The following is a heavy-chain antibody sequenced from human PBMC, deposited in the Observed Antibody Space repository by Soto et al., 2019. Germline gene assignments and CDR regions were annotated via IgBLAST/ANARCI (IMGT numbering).Heavy chain of an antibody. CDR1: GYTFNTYG. Sequence: ASVKVSCKTSGYTFNTYGINWVRQAPGQGLELMGWISAYDGKTTYAEKFQGRVTLTTDTSTSTAYMELRSLRSDDTAIYYCARDPHEFWTSYWFDPWVQGAPVTVSS. V-gene: IGHV1-18*01. J-gene: IGHJ5*02. CDR3: ARDPHEFWTSYWFDP. CDR2: ISAYDGKT. D-gene: IGHD3-3*01.